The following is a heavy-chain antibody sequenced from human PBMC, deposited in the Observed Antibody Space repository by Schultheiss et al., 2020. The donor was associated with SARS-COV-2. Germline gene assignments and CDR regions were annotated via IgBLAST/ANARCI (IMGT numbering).Heavy chain of an antibody. V-gene: IGHV4-59*12. CDR2: IYYSGST. CDR3: AGGTLDCSSTSCPNGYYYYYGMDV. CDR1: GGSISSYY. D-gene: IGHD2-2*01. J-gene: IGHJ6*02. Sequence: SETLSLTCTVSGGSISSYYWSWIRQPPGKGLEWIGYIYYSGSTNYNPSLKSRVTISVDTSKNQFSLKLSSVTAADTAVYYCAGGTLDCSSTSCPNGYYYYYGMDVWGQGTTVTVSS.